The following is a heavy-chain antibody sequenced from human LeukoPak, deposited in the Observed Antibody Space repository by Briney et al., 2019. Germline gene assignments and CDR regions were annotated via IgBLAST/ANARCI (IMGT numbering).Heavy chain of an antibody. CDR1: GFTFSSYA. V-gene: IGHV3-30*04. CDR3: ARDPAAAGHTLDY. Sequence: GGSLRLSCASSGFTFSSYAMHWVRQAPGEGLEWVAVISYDGSNKYYADSVKGRFTISRDNSKNTLYLQMNSLRAEDTAVYYCARDPAAAGHTLDYWGQGTLVTVSS. J-gene: IGHJ4*02. D-gene: IGHD6-13*01. CDR2: ISYDGSNK.